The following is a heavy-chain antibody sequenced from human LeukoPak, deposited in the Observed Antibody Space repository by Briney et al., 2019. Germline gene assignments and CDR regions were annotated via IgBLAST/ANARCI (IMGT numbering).Heavy chain of an antibody. J-gene: IGHJ1*01. D-gene: IGHD3-22*01. CDR3: AKDRGYYESSGYYRSIQH. CDR2: ISGSGGST. Sequence: SGGSLRLSCEASGFTFSSYAMYWVRQAPGKGLEWVSGISGSGGSTYYADSVKGRFTISRDNSKNTLYLQMNSLRAEDTAVYYCAKDRGYYESSGYYRSIQHWGQGTLVTVSS. CDR1: GFTFSSYA. V-gene: IGHV3-23*01.